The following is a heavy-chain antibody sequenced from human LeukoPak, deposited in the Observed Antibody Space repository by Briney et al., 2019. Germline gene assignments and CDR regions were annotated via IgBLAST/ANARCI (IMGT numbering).Heavy chain of an antibody. CDR3: AKAAYYYGSGSSAIDY. J-gene: IGHJ4*02. CDR2: ISGGGGST. Sequence: GGSLRLSCAASGFTFSSYGMSWVRQAPGKGLEWVSAISGGGGSTYYADSVKGRFTISRDNSKNTLSLQVNSLRAEDTAVYYCAKAAYYYGSGSSAIDYWGQGTLVTVSS. D-gene: IGHD3-10*01. V-gene: IGHV3-23*01. CDR1: GFTFSSYG.